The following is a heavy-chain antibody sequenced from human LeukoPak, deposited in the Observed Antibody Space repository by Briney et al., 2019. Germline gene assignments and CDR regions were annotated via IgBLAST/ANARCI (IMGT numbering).Heavy chain of an antibody. J-gene: IGHJ4*02. D-gene: IGHD5-18*01. CDR3: ARSGQLWLSSHDY. Sequence: SGGSLRLSCAASGFTFSNYGMHWVRQAPGKGLEWLAVLSYDGSQKYYADSVKGRFTISRDNSKNTLYVQMNSLRAEDTAVYYCARSGQLWLSSHDYWGQGTLVTVSS. CDR1: GFTFSNYG. CDR2: LSYDGSQK. V-gene: IGHV3-30*03.